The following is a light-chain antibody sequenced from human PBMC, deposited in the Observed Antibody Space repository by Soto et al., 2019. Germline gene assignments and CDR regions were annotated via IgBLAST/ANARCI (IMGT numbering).Light chain of an antibody. J-gene: IGKJ1*01. CDR1: QSLNIY. Sequence: EIVLTQSPATLSLSPGERATLSCRASQSLNIYLAWYQQKPGQAPRLVISGASSRATGIPDRFSGSGSETDFTLTITRLEPEDSAVYYCQQYDTSPRTFGQGTKVDIK. CDR3: QQYDTSPRT. V-gene: IGKV3-20*01. CDR2: GAS.